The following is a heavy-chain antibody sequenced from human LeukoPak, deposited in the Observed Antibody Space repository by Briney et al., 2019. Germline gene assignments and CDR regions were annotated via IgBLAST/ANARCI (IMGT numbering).Heavy chain of an antibody. CDR1: GYSISSGYY. D-gene: IGHD1-26*01. V-gene: IGHV4-38-2*02. Sequence: SETLSLTCIVSGYSISSGYYWGWIRQPPGKGLEWIGSIYHSGSTHYTPSLKSRVTISLDMSKNQFSLQLRSVTAADTAVYYCGREVGATRAIDYWGQGTLVTVSS. J-gene: IGHJ4*02. CDR2: IYHSGST. CDR3: GREVGATRAIDY.